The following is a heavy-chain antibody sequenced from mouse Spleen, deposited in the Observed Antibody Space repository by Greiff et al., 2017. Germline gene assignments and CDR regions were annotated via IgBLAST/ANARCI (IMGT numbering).Heavy chain of an antibody. CDR1: GYTFTSYW. CDR3: ARTWLRDWYFDV. Sequence: VQLQQPGAELVRPGTSVKLSCKASGYTFTSYWMHWVKQRPGQGLEWIGVIDPSDSYTNYNQKFKGKATLTVDTSSSTAYMQLSSLTSEDSAVYYCARTWLRDWYFDVWGAGTTVTVSS. CDR2: IDPSDSYT. J-gene: IGHJ1*01. D-gene: IGHD2-2*01. V-gene: IGHV1-59*01.